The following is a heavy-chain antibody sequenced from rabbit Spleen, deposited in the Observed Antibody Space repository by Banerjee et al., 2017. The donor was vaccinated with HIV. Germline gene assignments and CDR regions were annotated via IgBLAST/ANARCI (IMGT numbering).Heavy chain of an antibody. J-gene: IGHJ4*01. D-gene: IGHD2-1*01. V-gene: IGHV1S40*01. Sequence: QSLEESGGDLVKPGASLTLTCTASGFSFSSSYYMCWVRQAPGKGLEWIACIYAGSSGSTYYASWAKGRFTISKTSSTTVTLQMTSLTAADTATYFCAREYSYDDYGDWGYFNLWGPGTLVTVS. CDR3: AREYSYDDYGDWGYFNL. CDR2: IYAGSSGST. CDR1: GFSFSSSYY.